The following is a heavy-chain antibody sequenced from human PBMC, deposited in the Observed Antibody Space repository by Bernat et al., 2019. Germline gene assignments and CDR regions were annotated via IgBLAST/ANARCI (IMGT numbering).Heavy chain of an antibody. CDR2: IDDRDDSTL. D-gene: IGHD3-3*01. J-gene: IGHJ4*02. Sequence: EVQLLESGGGLVQPGGSLRLSCAASGFTFSIYAMSWVRQAPGKGLEWVSGIDDRDDSTLYYADSVKGRFTISRDNSKNTLFLQMNSLRAEDTAVYYCAREGSYDFWSGYPFSHSFDYWGQGTLVTVSS. CDR3: AREGSYDFWSGYPFSHSFDY. CDR1: GFTFSIYA. V-gene: IGHV3-23*01.